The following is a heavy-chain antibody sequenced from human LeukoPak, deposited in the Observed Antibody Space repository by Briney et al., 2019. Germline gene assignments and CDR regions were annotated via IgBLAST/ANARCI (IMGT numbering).Heavy chain of an antibody. Sequence: GRSLRLSCAASGFTFSSYGTHWVRQAPGKGLEWVAVISYDGSNKYYADSVKGRFTISRDNSKNTLYLQMNSLRAEDTAVYYCAKNTHDPYDMDVWGQGTTVTVSS. V-gene: IGHV3-30*18. CDR1: GFTFSSYG. CDR3: AKNTHDPYDMDV. D-gene: IGHD1-1*01. J-gene: IGHJ6*02. CDR2: ISYDGSNK.